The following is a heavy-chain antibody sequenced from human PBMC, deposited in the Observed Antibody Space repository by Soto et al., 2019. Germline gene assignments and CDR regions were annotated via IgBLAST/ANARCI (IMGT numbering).Heavy chain of an antibody. V-gene: IGHV4-31*03. Sequence: QVQLQESGPGLVKPSQTLSLTCTVSGGSISSGGYYWSWIRQHPGKGLEWIGYIYYSGSTYYNPSRKRRVTISVATSKNQFSLKLSSVTAADTAVYYCARSSTSANYFDYWGQGTLVTVSS. J-gene: IGHJ4*02. D-gene: IGHD2-2*01. CDR2: IYYSGST. CDR1: GGSISSGGYY. CDR3: ARSSTSANYFDY.